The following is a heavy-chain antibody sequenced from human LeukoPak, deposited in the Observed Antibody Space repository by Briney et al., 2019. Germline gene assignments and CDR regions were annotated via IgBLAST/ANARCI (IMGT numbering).Heavy chain of an antibody. J-gene: IGHJ6*02. V-gene: IGHV3-48*04. CDR1: GFTFSSYS. Sequence: PGGSLRLSCAASGFTFSSYSMNWVRQAPGKGLEWVSYISSSSTIYYADSVKGRFTISRDNAKNSLYLQMNSLRAEDTAVYYCATGYGSGSYGMDVWGQGTTVTVSS. CDR2: ISSSSTI. CDR3: ATGYGSGSYGMDV. D-gene: IGHD3-10*01.